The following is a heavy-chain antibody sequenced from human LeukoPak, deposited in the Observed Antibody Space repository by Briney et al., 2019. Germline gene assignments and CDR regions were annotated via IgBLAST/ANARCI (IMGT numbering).Heavy chain of an antibody. CDR2: ISGSGGST. J-gene: IGHJ4*02. V-gene: IGHV3-23*01. Sequence: PGGSLRLSCAASGFTFSSYGMSWVRQAPGKGLEWVSAISGSGGSTYYADSVKGRFTISRDNSKNTLYLQMNSLRAEDTAVYYCAKDPMLFGPHPVGDYWGQGTLVTVSS. CDR1: GFTFSSYG. CDR3: AKDPMLFGPHPVGDY. D-gene: IGHD3-10*01.